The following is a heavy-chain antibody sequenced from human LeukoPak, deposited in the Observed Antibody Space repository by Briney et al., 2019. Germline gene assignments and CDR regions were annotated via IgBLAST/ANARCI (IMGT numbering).Heavy chain of an antibody. CDR2: IYPGDSDT. Sequence: GESLKISCKGSGYSFTSYWIGWVRQMPGKGLEWMGIIYPGDSDTRYSPSFQGQATISADKSISTAYLQWSSLKASDTAMYYCAVSSGPDYYYYGMDVWGQGTTVTVSS. V-gene: IGHV5-51*01. D-gene: IGHD6-6*01. J-gene: IGHJ6*02. CDR1: GYSFTSYW. CDR3: AVSSGPDYYYYGMDV.